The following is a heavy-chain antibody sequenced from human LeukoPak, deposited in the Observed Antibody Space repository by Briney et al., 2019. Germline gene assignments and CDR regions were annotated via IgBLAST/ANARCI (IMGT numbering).Heavy chain of an antibody. CDR2: ITDSGNEI. CDR3: ARLSHYAFDM. CDR1: GFIFSDYY. J-gene: IGHJ3*02. V-gene: IGHV3-11*01. Sequence: PGGSLRLSCAPSGFIFSDYYMSWVRQAPGKGPEWVSYITDSGNEIYYADFVKGRFTISRDNAKNSLFLQMNSLRAEDTAVYYCARLSHYAFDMWGQGAVVTVSS.